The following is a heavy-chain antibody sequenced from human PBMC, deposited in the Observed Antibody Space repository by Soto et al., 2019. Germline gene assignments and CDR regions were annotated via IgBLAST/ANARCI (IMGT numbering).Heavy chain of an antibody. CDR1: GGSISSYY. Sequence: PSETLSLTCTVSGGSISSYYWSWIRQPPGKGLEWIGYSYYSGNTNYNPSLKSRVTISVDTSKNQFSLKLSSVTAADTAVYYCARPLKYSGYDRTPSRSDAFDIWGQGTMVTVSS. CDR3: ARPLKYSGYDRTPSRSDAFDI. V-gene: IGHV4-59*01. D-gene: IGHD5-12*01. J-gene: IGHJ3*02. CDR2: SYYSGNT.